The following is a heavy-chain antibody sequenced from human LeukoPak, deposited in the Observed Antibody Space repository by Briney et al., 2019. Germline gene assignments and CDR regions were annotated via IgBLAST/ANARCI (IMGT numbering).Heavy chain of an antibody. J-gene: IGHJ4*02. V-gene: IGHV1-8*01. CDR2: MNPNSGNT. CDR3: AREGLGELTLDY. Sequence: SVKVSCKASGYTFTSYDINWVRQATGQGLEWMGWMNPNSGNTGYAQKFQGRVTMTRNTSISTAYMELSSLRSEDTAVYYCAREGLGELTLDYWGQGTLVTVSS. CDR1: GYTFTSYD. D-gene: IGHD3-16*01.